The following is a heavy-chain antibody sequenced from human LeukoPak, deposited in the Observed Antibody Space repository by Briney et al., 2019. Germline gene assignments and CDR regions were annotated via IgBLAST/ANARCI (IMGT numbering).Heavy chain of an antibody. D-gene: IGHD1-14*01. CDR2: IFPGDSDT. Sequence: GESLKITCKGSGYSFTSFWIGWLRQMPGKGLEWMGIIFPGDSDTMYSLSFQGQVTMSADRSISVVYLQWSSLKASDTAMYFCARRPSPGALDIWGQGTMVTVSS. J-gene: IGHJ3*02. V-gene: IGHV5-51*01. CDR1: GYSFTSFW. CDR3: ARRPSPGALDI.